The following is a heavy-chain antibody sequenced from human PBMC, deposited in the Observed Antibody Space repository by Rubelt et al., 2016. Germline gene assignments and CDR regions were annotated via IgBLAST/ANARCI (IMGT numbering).Heavy chain of an antibody. CDR3: ARVNIVVVPSANFDY. D-gene: IGHD2-2*01. CDR1: GASISSSSYY. V-gene: IGHV4-39*07. CDR2: ISYSGST. J-gene: IGHJ4*02. Sequence: QLQLQESGPGLVKPSETLSLTCTVSGASISSSSYYWGWIRQPPGKGLEWIGIISYSGSTYYSPSLKSRVPISVATSKNQFPRELSAGTAADTAVYYCARVNIVVVPSANFDYWGQGTLVTVSS.